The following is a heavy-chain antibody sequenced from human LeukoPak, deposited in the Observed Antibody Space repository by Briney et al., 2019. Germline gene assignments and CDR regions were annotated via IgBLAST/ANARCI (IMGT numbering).Heavy chain of an antibody. CDR3: ARHGTPLRYGSGNYYKGAPFDY. J-gene: IGHJ4*02. Sequence: PSETLSLTCTVSGGSISSSNYYWGWIRQPPGKGLEWIGSIYYSGSTYYNPSLKSRVTISVDTSKNQFSLTLSSVTAADTAVYYCARHGTPLRYGSGNYYKGAPFDYWGQGTLVTVSS. D-gene: IGHD3-10*01. CDR2: IYYSGST. V-gene: IGHV4-39*01. CDR1: GGSISSSNYY.